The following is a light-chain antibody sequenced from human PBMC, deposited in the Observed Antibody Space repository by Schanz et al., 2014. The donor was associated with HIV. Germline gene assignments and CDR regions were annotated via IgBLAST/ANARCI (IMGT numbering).Light chain of an antibody. CDR1: SSDVGGYNH. CDR2: EVI. J-gene: IGLJ2*01. Sequence: QSVLTQPPSASGSPGQSVTISCTGTSSDVGGYNHVSWDQQHPGKAPKLMVYEVIKRPSGVPDRFSGSKSGTSASLAITGLQAEDEADYYCQSYDSSLSVVVFGGGTKLTVL. V-gene: IGLV2-8*01. CDR3: QSYDSSLSVVV.